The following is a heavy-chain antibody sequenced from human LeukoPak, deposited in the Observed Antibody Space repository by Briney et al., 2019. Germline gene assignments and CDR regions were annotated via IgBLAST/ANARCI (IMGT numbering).Heavy chain of an antibody. J-gene: IGHJ4*02. D-gene: IGHD3-16*01. CDR1: GFTFSSYS. CDR2: ISTSSSYI. Sequence: PGGSLRLSCAASGFTFSSYSMNWVRQAPGKGLEWVSFISTSSSYIHNADSVKGRFTISRDNAENSLYLQMNSLRAEDTAVYYCARGHYGLDYWGQGSLVTVSS. CDR3: ARGHYGLDY. V-gene: IGHV3-21*01.